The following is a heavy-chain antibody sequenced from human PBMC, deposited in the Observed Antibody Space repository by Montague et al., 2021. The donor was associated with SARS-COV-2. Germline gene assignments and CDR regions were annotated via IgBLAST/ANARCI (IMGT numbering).Heavy chain of an antibody. J-gene: IGHJ6*02. CDR2: IDWDGDK. V-gene: IGHV2-70*11. Sequence: PALVKPTQTLTLTCTFSGFSHSTSGMCMTWIRQPPGKAPEWLARIDWDGDKYYNTSLKSRFTISKDTSKNLVVLTMTNMDPVDTATYYCARGPSDTYYYNGMDVWGRGTTVTVSS. CDR1: GFSHSTSGMC. CDR3: ARGPSDTYYYNGMDV.